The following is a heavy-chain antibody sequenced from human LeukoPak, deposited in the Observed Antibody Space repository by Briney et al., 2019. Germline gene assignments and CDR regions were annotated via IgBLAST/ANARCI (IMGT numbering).Heavy chain of an antibody. CDR2: MSPNSGQT. V-gene: IGHV1-8*01. J-gene: IGHJ4*02. D-gene: IGHD2-8*01. CDR3: ARRYCTNGVCYHGIDY. CDR1: GYSFSSYN. Sequence: ASVTVSCKTSGYSFSSYNIHWVRQATGLGLEWMGWMSPNSGQTGYAQRFQGSVTMTRDTSISTAYMELSSLRSEDTAVYYCARRYCTNGVCYHGIDYWGQGTLVTVSS.